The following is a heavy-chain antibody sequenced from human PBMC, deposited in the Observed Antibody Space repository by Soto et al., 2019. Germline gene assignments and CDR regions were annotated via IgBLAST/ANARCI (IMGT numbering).Heavy chain of an antibody. V-gene: IGHV1-69*01. D-gene: IGHD3-22*01. CDR1: GGTFSSYA. CDR3: ARNTYFFDSSGLHYVDC. J-gene: IGHJ4*02. Sequence: QVRLVQSGAEVKKPGSSVKVSCKASGGTFSSYALPWERQAPGQGLEWMGGTIPIFGTSNNAQKFQGRVTITADDSTSAASMELTSLTSEDTAVYYCARNTYFFDSSGLHYVDCWGQGTLVTFSA. CDR2: TIPIFGTS.